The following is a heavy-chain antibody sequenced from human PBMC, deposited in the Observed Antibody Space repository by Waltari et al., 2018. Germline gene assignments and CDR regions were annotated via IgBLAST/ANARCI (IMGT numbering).Heavy chain of an antibody. CDR3: ARVWFHSGLDY. V-gene: IGHV1-2*02. J-gene: IGHJ4*02. CDR2: INPNSGGT. D-gene: IGHD6-19*01. CDR1: GNSFTGHY. Sequence: QVQLVQSGAEVKKPGTSVTVSCKASGNSFTGHYIHWVRLAPGQGLEGMGLINPNSGGTMYGEKFQGRVTMTRDTSITTLYMELSSLRSDDTAVYYCARVWFHSGLDYWGQGTLVTVSS.